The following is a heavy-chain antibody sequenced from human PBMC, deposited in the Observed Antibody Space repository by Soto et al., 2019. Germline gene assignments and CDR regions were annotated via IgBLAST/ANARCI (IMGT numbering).Heavy chain of an antibody. CDR3: AKDSSGWAAAYYFDD. CDR1: GFTFSSYG. V-gene: IGHV3-30*18. CDR2: ISYDGSNK. Sequence: QVQLVESGGGVVQPGRSPRLSCAASGFTFSSYGMQWVRQAPGKGLEWVAVISYDGSNKYYADSVKGRFTISRDNSKNTLYLQMNSLRAEDTAVYYCAKDSSGWAAAYYFDDWGQGTLVTVSS. J-gene: IGHJ4*02. D-gene: IGHD6-19*01.